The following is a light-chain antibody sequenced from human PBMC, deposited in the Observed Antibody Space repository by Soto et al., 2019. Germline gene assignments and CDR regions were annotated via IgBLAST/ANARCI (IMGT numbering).Light chain of an antibody. CDR3: QQRSNWPPIT. J-gene: IGKJ5*01. V-gene: IGKV3-11*01. Sequence: EIVLTQSPATLSLSPGERATLSCRASQSVSAAHLAWYQQKPGQAPRLLIYDASNRATGIPARFSGSGSGTDFTLTISSLEPEDFAVYYCQQRSNWPPITFGQGTRLEIK. CDR2: DAS. CDR1: QSVSAAH.